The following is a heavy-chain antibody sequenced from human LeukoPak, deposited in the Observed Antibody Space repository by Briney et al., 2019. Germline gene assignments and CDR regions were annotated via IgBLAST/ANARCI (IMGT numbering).Heavy chain of an antibody. CDR1: GGSISSYY. CDR2: IYSSGNT. D-gene: IGHD5/OR15-5a*01. Sequence: SETLSLTCTVSGGSISSYYWTWIRQPAGKGLEWIGRIYSSGNTNYNPSLKSRVTISVDTSKNQFSLKLSSVTAADTAVYYCARGLYRKFDYWGQGTLVTVSS. V-gene: IGHV4-4*07. J-gene: IGHJ4*02. CDR3: ARGLYRKFDY.